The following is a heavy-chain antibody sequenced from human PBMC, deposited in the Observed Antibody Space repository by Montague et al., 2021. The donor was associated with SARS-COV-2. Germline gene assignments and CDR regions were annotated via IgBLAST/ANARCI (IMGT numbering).Heavy chain of an antibody. CDR2: ISSGSGNI. Sequence: LRLSCAASGFTFSSYNMHWVRQPPGKGLEWVSSISSGSGNIYYADSVKGRFTISRDNAKNSLYLQMNSLTAEDTAVYYCGRTRCDAYCNDSWGQGTLVTVSS. V-gene: IGHV3-21*01. CDR3: GRTRCDAYCNDS. CDR1: GFTFSSYN. J-gene: IGHJ4*02. D-gene: IGHD2-2*01.